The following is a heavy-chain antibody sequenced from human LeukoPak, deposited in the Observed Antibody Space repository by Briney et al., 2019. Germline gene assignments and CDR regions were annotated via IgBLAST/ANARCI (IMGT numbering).Heavy chain of an antibody. V-gene: IGHV3-23*01. Sequence: GGSLRLSCAASGFTFSSYAMSWVRQAPGKGLEWVSAISGSGGSTYYADSVKGRFTISRDNSKNTLYLQMNRLRAEDTAVYYCAKDTRYDFWSGYVPGYYYGMDVWGQGTTVTVSS. J-gene: IGHJ6*02. CDR1: GFTFSSYA. CDR2: ISGSGGST. D-gene: IGHD3-3*01. CDR3: AKDTRYDFWSGYVPGYYYGMDV.